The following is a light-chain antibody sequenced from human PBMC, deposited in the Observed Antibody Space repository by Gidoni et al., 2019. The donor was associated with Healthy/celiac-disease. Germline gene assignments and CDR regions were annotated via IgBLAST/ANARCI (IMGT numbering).Light chain of an antibody. CDR1: HSVSSS. CDR2: DAF. J-gene: IGKJ4*01. Sequence: EIVLTQSPATLSLSPGERATLSCRASHSVSSSLAWYQQKPGQAPRLLIYDAFNRATYIPARFSGSGSGTDFTLTISSLEPEDFAVYYCQQRSNWPPALTFGGGTKVEIK. V-gene: IGKV3-11*01. CDR3: QQRSNWPPALT.